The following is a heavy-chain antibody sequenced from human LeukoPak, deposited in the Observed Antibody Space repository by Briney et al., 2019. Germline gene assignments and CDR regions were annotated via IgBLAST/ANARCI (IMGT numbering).Heavy chain of an antibody. Sequence: ASVKVSCKASGYTFTSYAMNWVRQAPGQGLEWMGWINTNTGNPTYAQGFTGRFVFSLDTSVSTAYLQISSLKAEDTAVYYCARDLDYYGSGSYGTEYFQHWGQGTLVTVSS. V-gene: IGHV7-4-1*02. CDR1: GYTFTSYA. D-gene: IGHD3-10*01. J-gene: IGHJ1*01. CDR2: INTNTGNP. CDR3: ARDLDYYGSGSYGTEYFQH.